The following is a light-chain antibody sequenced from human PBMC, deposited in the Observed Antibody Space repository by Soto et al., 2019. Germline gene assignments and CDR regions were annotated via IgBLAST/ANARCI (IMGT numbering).Light chain of an antibody. J-gene: IGLJ1*01. CDR2: EVN. CDR3: SSYTATVPQV. V-gene: IGLV2-14*01. Sequence: QSALTQPASVSGSPGQSITISCTGTSSDVGGYNYVSWYQQHPGKVPKLMIYEVNNRPSGVSNRFSGSKSGNTASLTISGLQADDEADYYCSSYTATVPQVFGTGTKVTVL. CDR1: SSDVGGYNY.